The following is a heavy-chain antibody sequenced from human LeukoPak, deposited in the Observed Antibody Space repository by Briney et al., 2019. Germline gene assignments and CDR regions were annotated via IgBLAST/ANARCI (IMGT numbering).Heavy chain of an antibody. CDR3: ARRKGRVSWFDP. V-gene: IGHV4-34*01. Sequence: PSETLSLTCAVYGGSFSGYYWSWIRQPPGKGLEWIGEINHSGSTYYNPSLKSRVTISVDTSKNQFSLKLRSVTAADTAVYYCARRKGRVSWFDPWGQGTLVTVSS. J-gene: IGHJ5*02. CDR1: GGSFSGYY. CDR2: INHSGST.